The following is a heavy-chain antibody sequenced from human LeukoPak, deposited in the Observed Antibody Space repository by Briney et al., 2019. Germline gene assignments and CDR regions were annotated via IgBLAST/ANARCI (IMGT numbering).Heavy chain of an antibody. Sequence: GGSLRLSCAASGFTFDDYAMHWVRQAPGKGLEWVSGISWNSGSIGYADSVKGRFTISRDNAKNSLYLQMNSLRAEDTALYYCAKEKDDCSGGSCYSNWFDPWGQGTLVTVSS. V-gene: IGHV3-9*01. D-gene: IGHD2-15*01. CDR3: AKEKDDCSGGSCYSNWFDP. J-gene: IGHJ5*02. CDR2: ISWNSGSI. CDR1: GFTFDDYA.